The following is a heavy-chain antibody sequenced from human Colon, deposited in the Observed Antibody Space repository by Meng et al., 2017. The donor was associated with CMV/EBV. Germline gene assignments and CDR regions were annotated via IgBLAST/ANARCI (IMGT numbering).Heavy chain of an antibody. V-gene: IGHV3-69-1*01. CDR1: GFSFSNNH. Sequence: GGSLRLSCAASGFSFSNNHMNWVRQAPGRGLEWISYISSSSAIEYADSVKGRFTSSRDNAKSSMYLQMNSLRDEDTAVYYCARDFWDTDYTGYWGQGTLVTVSS. CDR2: ISSSSAI. D-gene: IGHD3-16*01. CDR3: ARDFWDTDYTGY. J-gene: IGHJ4*02.